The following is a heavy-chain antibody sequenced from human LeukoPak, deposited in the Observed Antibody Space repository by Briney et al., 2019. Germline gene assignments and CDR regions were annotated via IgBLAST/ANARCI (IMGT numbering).Heavy chain of an antibody. J-gene: IGHJ6*03. CDR2: INPNSGGT. CDR3: AREGSTSFYYYYYYMDV. V-gene: IGHV1-2*06. CDR1: GYTFTGYY. D-gene: IGHD2-2*01. Sequence: APVKVSCKASGYTFTGYYMHWVRQAPGQGLEWMGRINPNSGGTNYAQKFQGRVTMTRDTSISTAYMELSRLRSDDTAVYYCAREGSTSFYYYYYYMDVWGKGTTVTVSS.